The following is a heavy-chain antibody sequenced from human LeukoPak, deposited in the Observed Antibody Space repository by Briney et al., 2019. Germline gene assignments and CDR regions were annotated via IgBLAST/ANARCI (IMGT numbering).Heavy chain of an antibody. J-gene: IGHJ4*02. Sequence: GASVKVSCKASGGTFSSYAISWVRQAPGQGLEWMGWISAYNGNTNYAQKLQGRVTMTTDTSTSTAYMELRSLRSDDTAVYYCARTVPPYDILTGYYIGYFDYWGQGTLVTVSS. D-gene: IGHD3-9*01. CDR2: ISAYNGNT. V-gene: IGHV1-18*01. CDR1: GGTFSSYA. CDR3: ARTVPPYDILTGYYIGYFDY.